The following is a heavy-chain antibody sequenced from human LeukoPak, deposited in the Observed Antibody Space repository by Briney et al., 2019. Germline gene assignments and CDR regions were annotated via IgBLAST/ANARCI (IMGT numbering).Heavy chain of an antibody. CDR1: GGSISSSNW. CDR2: IYHSGST. CDR3: ASSGYSGYDFLVY. V-gene: IGHV4-4*02. J-gene: IGHJ4*02. Sequence: SGTLSLTYAVSGGSISSSNWWSWVRQPPGKGLEWIGEIYHSGSTNYNPSLKSRVTISVDKSKNQFSLKLSSVTAADTAVYYCASSGYSGYDFLVYWGQGTLVTVSS. D-gene: IGHD5-12*01.